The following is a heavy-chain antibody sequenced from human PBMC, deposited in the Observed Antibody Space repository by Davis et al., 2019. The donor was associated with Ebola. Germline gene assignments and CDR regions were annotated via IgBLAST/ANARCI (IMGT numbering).Heavy chain of an antibody. Sequence: GESLKISCAASGFTFRLYGMHWVRQAPGKGLEWLAFMRYDDSDVYYADSLKGRFTISRDISKNTLYLQMNSLRAEDTAVYYCAGDSSGYNNERLYYTYYMDVWGRGTTVSVSS. J-gene: IGHJ6*03. CDR3: AGDSSGYNNERLYYTYYMDV. D-gene: IGHD3-22*01. CDR2: MRYDDSDV. CDR1: GFTFRLYG. V-gene: IGHV3-30*02.